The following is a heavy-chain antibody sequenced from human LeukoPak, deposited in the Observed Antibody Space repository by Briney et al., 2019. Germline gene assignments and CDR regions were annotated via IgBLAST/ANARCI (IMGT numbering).Heavy chain of an antibody. Sequence: PSQTLSLTCTVSGGSISRGAYYWTWIRQHPGKGLEWIGYIYYSGSTYYNPSLKSRVPISADTSKNQFSLKLSSVTAADTAVYFCARAPIAAAGLGYGVDVWGQGTTVTVSS. CDR1: GGSISRGAYY. CDR2: IYYSGST. D-gene: IGHD6-13*01. V-gene: IGHV4-31*03. J-gene: IGHJ6*02. CDR3: ARAPIAAAGLGYGVDV.